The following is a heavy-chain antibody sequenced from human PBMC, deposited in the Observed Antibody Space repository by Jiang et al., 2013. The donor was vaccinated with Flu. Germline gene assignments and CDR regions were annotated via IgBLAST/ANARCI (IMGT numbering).Heavy chain of an antibody. CDR2: ISGSGGST. Sequence: VQLVESGGGLVQPGGSLRLSCAASGFTFSSYAMSWVRQAPGKGLEWVSAISGSGGSTYYADSVKGRFTISRDNSKNTLYLQMNSLRAEDTAVYYCAKSIVRLPGEPWDFDYWGQGTLVTVS. D-gene: IGHD3-10*01. J-gene: IGHJ4*02. V-gene: IGHV3-23*04. CDR3: AKSIVRLPGEPWDFDY. CDR1: GFTFSSYA.